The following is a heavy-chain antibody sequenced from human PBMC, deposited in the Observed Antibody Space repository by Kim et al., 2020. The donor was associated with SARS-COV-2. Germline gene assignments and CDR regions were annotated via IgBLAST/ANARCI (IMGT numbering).Heavy chain of an antibody. J-gene: IGHJ5*02. CDR3: ARGDRAYYYGSGSYYKGRSSWFDP. CDR1: GGSFSGYY. CDR2: INHSGST. D-gene: IGHD3-10*01. Sequence: SETLSLTCAVYGGSFSGYYWSWIRQPPGKGLEWIGEINHSGSTNYNPSLKSRVTISVDTSKNQFSLKLSSVTAADTAVYYCARGDRAYYYGSGSYYKGRSSWFDPWGQGTLVTVSS. V-gene: IGHV4-34*01.